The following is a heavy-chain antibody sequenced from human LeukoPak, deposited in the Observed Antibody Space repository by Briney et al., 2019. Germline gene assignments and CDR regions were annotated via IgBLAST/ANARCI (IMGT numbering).Heavy chain of an antibody. V-gene: IGHV4-34*01. CDR2: INHSGST. CDR3: ARVRALRRRGCSSTSCYDDY. J-gene: IGHJ4*02. CDR1: GGSFSGYY. Sequence: SETLSLTCAVYGGSFSGYYWSWIRQPPGKGLEWIGEINHSGSTNYNPSLKSRVTISVDTSKNQCSLKLSSVPAADTAVYYCARVRALRRRGCSSTSCYDDYWGQGTLVTVSS. D-gene: IGHD2-2*01.